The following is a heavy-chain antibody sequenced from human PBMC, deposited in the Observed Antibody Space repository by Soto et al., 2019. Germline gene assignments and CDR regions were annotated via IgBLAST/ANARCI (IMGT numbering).Heavy chain of an antibody. CDR3: VIARAYRDWLDP. Sequence: SETLSLPCAVSGWTFSGYYLSWIRQPPGKGLEWIGEINHSGSTNYNPSLKSRVTISVDTSKNQFSLKLSSVTAADTDVYYCVIARAYRDWLDPCGQGTMSTVSS. CDR1: GWTFSGYY. CDR2: INHSGST. V-gene: IGHV4-34*01. J-gene: IGHJ5*02.